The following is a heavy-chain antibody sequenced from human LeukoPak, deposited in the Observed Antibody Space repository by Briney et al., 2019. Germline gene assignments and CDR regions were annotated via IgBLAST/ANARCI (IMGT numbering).Heavy chain of an antibody. J-gene: IGHJ4*01. CDR3: ARSGDQGYYDSTGYKAWGF. V-gene: IGHV3-23*01. Sequence: PGGSLRLSCGVSGFIFDRYGMIWVRQAPGKGLEWVSFISHSGDFTNYADSVKGRFSISRDNSENTLYLELNSLRVDDTAVYYCARSGDQGYYDSTGYKAWGFWGHGTLVTVSS. D-gene: IGHD3-22*01. CDR1: GFIFDRYG. CDR2: ISHSGDFT.